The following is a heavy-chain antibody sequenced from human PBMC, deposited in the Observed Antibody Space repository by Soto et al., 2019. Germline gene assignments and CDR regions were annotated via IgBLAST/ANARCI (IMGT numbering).Heavy chain of an antibody. Sequence: QVQLVQSGAEVKKPGASVKVSCKASGYSFTRHDINWVRQAPGQGLEWMGWINPSSGNTGYAQRFLGRLTTTTYTYTTTAYMELSGLKSEATAIYYWAKEGTPVSGVIVVDGMHVWGQRTTVTVPS. V-gene: IGHV1-8*01. CDR1: GYSFTRHD. J-gene: IGHJ6*02. D-gene: IGHD3-3*01. CDR3: AKEGTPVSGVIVVDGMHV. CDR2: INPSSGNT.